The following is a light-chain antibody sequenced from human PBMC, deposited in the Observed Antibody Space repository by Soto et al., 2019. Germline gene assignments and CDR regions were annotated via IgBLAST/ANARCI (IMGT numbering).Light chain of an antibody. J-gene: IGKJ3*01. Sequence: EIVLTQSPGTLSFSPGERATLSCRASQSVSSYLAWYQQRPAQAPRLLIYGASSRATGIPDRFSGSGSGTDFTLTIGGLEPEDFAVSYCQQYGSSPPTFGPGTKVDIK. CDR1: QSVSSY. CDR3: QQYGSSPPT. V-gene: IGKV3-20*01. CDR2: GAS.